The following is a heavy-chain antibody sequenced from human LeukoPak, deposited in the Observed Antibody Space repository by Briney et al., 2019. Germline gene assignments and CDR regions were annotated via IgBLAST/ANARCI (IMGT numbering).Heavy chain of an antibody. CDR3: AKGGYDSSGYIRYYFDY. J-gene: IGHJ4*02. Sequence: GGSLRLSCAASGFTFSSYAMSWVRQAPGKGLEWVSAISGSGDTTYYADSVKGRFTISRDSSKNTLYLQMNSLRAEDTAVYYCAKGGYDSSGYIRYYFDYWGQGTLVTVSS. V-gene: IGHV3-23*01. CDR1: GFTFSSYA. CDR2: ISGSGDTT. D-gene: IGHD3-22*01.